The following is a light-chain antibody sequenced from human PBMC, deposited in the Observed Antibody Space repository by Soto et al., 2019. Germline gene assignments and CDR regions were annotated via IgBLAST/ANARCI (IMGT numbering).Light chain of an antibody. J-gene: IGLJ1*01. CDR1: MRDVGGYNL. Sequence: QSALTQPASVSGSPGQSITISCAGTMRDVGGYNLVSWYQQHPGRAPQLILYEVRNRPSGISFRFSGSKSGNTASLTISGLLAEDEADYYCSSYAGSNNFVFGSGTKLTVL. V-gene: IGLV2-14*01. CDR2: EVR. CDR3: SSYAGSNNFV.